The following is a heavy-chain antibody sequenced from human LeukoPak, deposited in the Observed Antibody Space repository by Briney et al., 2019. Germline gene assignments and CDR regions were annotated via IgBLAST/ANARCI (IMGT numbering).Heavy chain of an antibody. CDR2: IRYDGSNK. CDR3: AKDPSLYSGSYLPI. Sequence: GGSLRLSCAASGFTFSSYGMHWVRQAPGKGLEWVAFIRYDGSNKYYADSVKGRFTISRDNSKNTLYLQMNSLRAEDTAVYYCAKDPSLYSGSYLPIWRQGTMVTVSS. D-gene: IGHD1-26*01. V-gene: IGHV3-30*02. J-gene: IGHJ3*02. CDR1: GFTFSSYG.